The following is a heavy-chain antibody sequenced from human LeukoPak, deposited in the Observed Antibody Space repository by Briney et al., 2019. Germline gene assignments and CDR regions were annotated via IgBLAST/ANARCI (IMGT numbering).Heavy chain of an antibody. Sequence: PGGSLRLSCAASGFTFSSYEMNWVRQAPGKGLEWVSYISSSGSTIYYADSVKGRFTISRDNSKNTLYLQMNSLRAEDTAVYYCAKVSCSGGSCYSIDYWGQGTLVTVSS. D-gene: IGHD2-15*01. CDR3: AKVSCSGGSCYSIDY. V-gene: IGHV3-48*03. CDR1: GFTFSSYE. J-gene: IGHJ4*02. CDR2: ISSSGSTI.